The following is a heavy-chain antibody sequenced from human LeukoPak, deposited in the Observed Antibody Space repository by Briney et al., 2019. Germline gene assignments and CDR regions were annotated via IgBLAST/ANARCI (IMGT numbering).Heavy chain of an antibody. CDR3: AGLVVPAAPTDY. Sequence: GGSPRLXCAASGFTFSDYYMSWIRQAPGKGLEWVSYISSSGSTIYYADSVKGRFTISRDNAKNSLYLQMNSLRAEDTAVYYCAGLVVPAAPTDYWGQGTLVTVSS. V-gene: IGHV3-11*04. CDR1: GFTFSDYY. D-gene: IGHD2-2*01. CDR2: ISSSGSTI. J-gene: IGHJ4*02.